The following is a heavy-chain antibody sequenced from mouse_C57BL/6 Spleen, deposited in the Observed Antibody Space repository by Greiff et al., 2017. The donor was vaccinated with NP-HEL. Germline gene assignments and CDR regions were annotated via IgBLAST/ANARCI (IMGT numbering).Heavy chain of an antibody. J-gene: IGHJ1*03. Sequence: EVKLVESGPGLVKPSQSLSLTCSVTGYSITSGYYWNWIRQFPGNKLEWMGYISYDGSNNYNPSPKNRISITRDTSKNQFFLKLNSVTTEDTATYYCARDGSNYGWYFDVWGTGTTVTVSS. V-gene: IGHV3-6*01. CDR2: ISYDGSN. CDR3: ARDGSNYGWYFDV. D-gene: IGHD2-5*01. CDR1: GYSITSGYY.